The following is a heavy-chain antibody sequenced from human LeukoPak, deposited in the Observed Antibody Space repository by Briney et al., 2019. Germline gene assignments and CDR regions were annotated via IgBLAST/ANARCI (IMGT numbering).Heavy chain of an antibody. D-gene: IGHD1-26*01. CDR3: TTTIVGVTTWFDP. Sequence: GGSLRLSCAASGFTLSNAYMSWARQAPEKGLEWVGRIKNKTNGGTTDYAAPVKGRFTISRDDSKNTLYLQMNSLKTEDTAVYYCTTTIVGVTTWFDPWGQGTLVTVSS. CDR1: GFTLSNAY. CDR2: IKNKTNGGTT. V-gene: IGHV3-15*01. J-gene: IGHJ5*02.